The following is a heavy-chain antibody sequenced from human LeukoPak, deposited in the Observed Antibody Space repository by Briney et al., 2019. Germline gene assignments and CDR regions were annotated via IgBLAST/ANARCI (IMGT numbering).Heavy chain of an antibody. J-gene: IGHJ6*03. Sequence: SETLSLTCAVYGGSFSGYYWSWIRQPPGKGLEWIGEINHSGSTNYNPSLKSRVTISVDTSKNQFPLKLSSVTAADTAVYYCARGPVLTGSLLYYYYYMDVWGKGTTVTVSS. D-gene: IGHD3-9*01. V-gene: IGHV4-34*01. CDR2: INHSGST. CDR1: GGSFSGYY. CDR3: ARGPVLTGSLLYYYYYMDV.